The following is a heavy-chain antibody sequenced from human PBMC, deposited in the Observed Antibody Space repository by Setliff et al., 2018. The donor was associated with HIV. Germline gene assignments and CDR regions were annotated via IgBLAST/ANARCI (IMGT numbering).Heavy chain of an antibody. V-gene: IGHV4-59*01. J-gene: IGHJ4*02. CDR1: GGSISTYY. CDR2: IYYTGST. CDR3: ARSPSYRSSWEYYFDY. D-gene: IGHD6-13*01. Sequence: SETLSLTCTVSGGSISTYYWSWIRQPPGNGLEWIGYIYYTGSTNYNPSLKSRVTISVDTSKNQFSLNLSSVTAADTAVYYCARSPSYRSSWEYYFDYWGQGILVTAPQ.